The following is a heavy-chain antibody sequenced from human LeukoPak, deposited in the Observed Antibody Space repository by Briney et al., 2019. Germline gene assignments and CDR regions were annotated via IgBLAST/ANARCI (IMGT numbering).Heavy chain of an antibody. J-gene: IGHJ4*02. CDR3: HSNWKIDEPFFDY. CDR1: GFTFSGAT. CDR2: IRSKNNNYAT. Sequence: GGSLRLSCATSGFTFSGATIYWVRQASGKGLEWLGRIRSKNNNYATDYSESVEGRIAISRDESKSTSYLHLMNLQTEDTALYYCHSNWKIDEPFFDYWGQGTQVAVSS. V-gene: IGHV3-73*01. D-gene: IGHD1-20*01.